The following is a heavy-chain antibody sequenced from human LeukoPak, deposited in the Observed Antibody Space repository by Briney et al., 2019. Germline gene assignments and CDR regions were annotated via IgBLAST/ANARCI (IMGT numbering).Heavy chain of an antibody. V-gene: IGHV1-8*01. CDR1: GYTFTSYD. CDR2: RNPDSGNT. CDR3: ADYSYGLAY. Sequence: ASVKVSCKAPGYTFTSYDINWVRQATGQGLEWMGWRNPDSGNTGYAAKFQGRVTMTRTHSISTAYMELSSLRSEDTAVYYCADYSYGLAYWGQGTLVTVSS. J-gene: IGHJ4*02. D-gene: IGHD5-18*01.